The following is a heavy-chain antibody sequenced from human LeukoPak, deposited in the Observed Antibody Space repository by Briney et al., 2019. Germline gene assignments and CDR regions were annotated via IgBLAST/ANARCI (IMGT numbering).Heavy chain of an antibody. CDR3: VRLRRNSDTTGFYYYYDF. CDR1: GYTFSSYS. J-gene: IGHJ4*02. D-gene: IGHD3-22*01. Sequence: GGSLRLSCAASGYTFSSYSIIWVRQAPGKGLEWVSSISVRSNYIYYAYSVRGRFRISRDDARDSLYLQMNSLRAEDTAVYYCVRLRRNSDTTGFYYYYDFWGQGTLVTVSS. V-gene: IGHV3-21*01. CDR2: ISVRSNYI.